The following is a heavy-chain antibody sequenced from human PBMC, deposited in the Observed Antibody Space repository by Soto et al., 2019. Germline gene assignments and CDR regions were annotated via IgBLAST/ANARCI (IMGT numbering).Heavy chain of an antibody. D-gene: IGHD7-27*01. V-gene: IGHV3-23*01. CDR3: AKEVSLGSTVDLGY. Sequence: GGSLRLSCAASGFTFSIFAMSWVRQSPGKGLEWVSTISGSGGSTYYADAVKSRFSISRDNSMGTLYLQMKSLRVEDTAIYYCAKEVSLGSTVDLGYWGQGTQVTVSS. CDR1: GFTFSIFA. CDR2: ISGSGGST. J-gene: IGHJ4*02.